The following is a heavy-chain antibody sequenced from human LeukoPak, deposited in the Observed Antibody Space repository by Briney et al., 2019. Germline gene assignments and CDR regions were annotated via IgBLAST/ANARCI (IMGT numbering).Heavy chain of an antibody. CDR1: GGTFSSYA. CDR3: ARSWVEMATILMEGAFDI. CDR2: IIPILGIA. Sequence: ASVKVSCKASGGTFSSYAISWVRQAPGQGLEWMGRIIPILGIANYAQKFQGRVTITADKSTSTAYMELSSLRSEDTAVYYCARSWVEMATILMEGAFDIWGQGTMDTVSS. V-gene: IGHV1-69*04. D-gene: IGHD5-24*01. J-gene: IGHJ3*02.